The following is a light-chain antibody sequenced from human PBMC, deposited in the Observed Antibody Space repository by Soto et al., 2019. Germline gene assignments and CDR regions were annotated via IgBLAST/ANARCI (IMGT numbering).Light chain of an antibody. V-gene: IGLV7-43*01. J-gene: IGLJ3*02. CDR3: LLYYGGTQLV. Sequence: QAVVTQEPSLIVSPGATVTLTCGSSTGAVTTTNWPNWFQQKPGQAPRPLIYSTNNRHSWTPARFSGSLLGGRAALTLSGAQPEAEADYYCLLYYGGTQLVFGGGTKVTVL. CDR1: TGAVTTTNW. CDR2: STN.